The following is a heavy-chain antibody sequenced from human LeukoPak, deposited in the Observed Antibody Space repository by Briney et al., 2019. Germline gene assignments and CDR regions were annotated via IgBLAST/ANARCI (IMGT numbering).Heavy chain of an antibody. Sequence: GASVKVSCKASGYTFTSYGISWVRQAPGQGLEWMGWISAYNGNTNYAQKLQGRVTMTTDTSTSTAYMELRSLRPEDTAMYYCAKDPNGDYIGAFDFWGQGTMVTVSS. CDR1: GYTFTSYG. CDR3: AKDPNGDYIGAFDF. J-gene: IGHJ3*01. D-gene: IGHD4-17*01. V-gene: IGHV1-18*01. CDR2: ISAYNGNT.